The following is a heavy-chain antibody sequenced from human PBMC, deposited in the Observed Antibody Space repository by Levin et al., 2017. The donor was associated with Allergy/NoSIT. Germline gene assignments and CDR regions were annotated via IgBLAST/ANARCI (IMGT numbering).Heavy chain of an antibody. J-gene: IGHJ3*02. Sequence: GGSLRLSCAASGFTFSSYGMHWVRQAPGKGLERVAVISSDGRKKFYADSVKGRFPISRDNSKNTLDLQMNSLRAEDTAVYYCAKDVYGSGWYPLGNDAFEMWGQGTKVSVSS. CDR1: GFTFSSYG. V-gene: IGHV3-30*18. CDR2: ISSDGRKK. D-gene: IGHD6-19*01. CDR3: AKDVYGSGWYPLGNDAFEM.